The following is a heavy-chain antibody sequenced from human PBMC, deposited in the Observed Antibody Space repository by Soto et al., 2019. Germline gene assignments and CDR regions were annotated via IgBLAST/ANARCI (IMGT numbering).Heavy chain of an antibody. CDR1: GGSFSGYY. D-gene: IGHD2-15*01. V-gene: IGHV4-34*01. CDR2: INHSGST. J-gene: IGHJ4*02. Sequence: SETLSLTCAVYGGSFSGYYWSWIRQPPGKGLEWIGEINHSGSTNYNPSLKSRVTISVDTSKNQFSLKLSSVTAADTAVYYCARVHAALSDCSGGSCSRKFDYWGQGTLVTVSS. CDR3: ARVHAALSDCSGGSCSRKFDY.